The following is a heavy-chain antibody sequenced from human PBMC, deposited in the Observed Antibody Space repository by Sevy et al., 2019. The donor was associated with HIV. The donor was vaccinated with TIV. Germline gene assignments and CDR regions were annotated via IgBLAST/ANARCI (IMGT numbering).Heavy chain of an antibody. J-gene: IGHJ4*01. D-gene: IGHD1-26*01. Sequence: GGSLRLSCAASRFTFNTYAMSWVRQAPGKGLKWVSAVSGSGDRTYYADSVKGRFTISRDNSKNTVHLQMNSLRAEDTAVYYCAKLSSFLVGGTYFDYWGHGTLVTVSS. CDR3: AKLSSFLVGGTYFDY. V-gene: IGHV3-23*01. CDR2: VSGSGDRT. CDR1: RFTFNTYA.